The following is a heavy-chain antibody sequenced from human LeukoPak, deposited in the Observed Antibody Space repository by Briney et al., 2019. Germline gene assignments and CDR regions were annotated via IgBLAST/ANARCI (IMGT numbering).Heavy chain of an antibody. CDR3: ARDPSKQITP. J-gene: IGHJ5*02. V-gene: IGHV3-21*01. CDR1: GFTVSSNY. Sequence: GGSLRLSCAASGFTVSSNYMSWVRQAPGKGLEWVSSISSSSSYIYYADSVKGRFTISRDNAKNSLYLQMNSLRAEDTAVYYCARDPSKQITPWGQGTLVTVSS. D-gene: IGHD5-24*01. CDR2: ISSSSSYI.